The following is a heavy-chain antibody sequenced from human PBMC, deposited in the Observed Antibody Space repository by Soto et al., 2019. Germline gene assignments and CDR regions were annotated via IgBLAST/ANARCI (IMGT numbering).Heavy chain of an antibody. J-gene: IGHJ4*02. Sequence: SETLSLTCAVYGGSFSGYYWSWIRQPPGKGLEWIGEINHSGSTNYNPSLKSRVTISVDKSKNQFSLKLSSVTAADTAVYYCARVLLWFGELCYFDYWGQGTLVTVSS. D-gene: IGHD3-10*01. CDR1: GGSFSGYY. CDR3: ARVLLWFGELCYFDY. CDR2: INHSGST. V-gene: IGHV4-34*01.